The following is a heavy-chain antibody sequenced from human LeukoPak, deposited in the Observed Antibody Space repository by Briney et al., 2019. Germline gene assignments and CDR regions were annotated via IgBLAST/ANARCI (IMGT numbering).Heavy chain of an antibody. CDR1: GFTFSSYA. J-gene: IGHJ4*02. CDR3: AKDEGRLITNWYRQY. D-gene: IGHD1-1*01. CDR2: VSGSGGST. V-gene: IGHV3-23*01. Sequence: GGSLRLSCAASGFTFSSYAMSWVRQAPGKGLEWVSAVSGSGGSTYYADSVRGRFAISRDNSKNTLYLQLNSLTAEDTAMYYCAKDEGRLITNWYRQYWGQGTPVTVSS.